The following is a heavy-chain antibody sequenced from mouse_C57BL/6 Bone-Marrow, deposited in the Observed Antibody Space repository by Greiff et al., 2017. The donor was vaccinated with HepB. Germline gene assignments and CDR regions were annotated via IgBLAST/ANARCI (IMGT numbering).Heavy chain of an antibody. Sequence: QVQLQQSGAELVKPGASVKLSCKASGYTFTSYWMHWVKQRPGQGLEWIGMIHPNSGSTNYNEKFKSKATLTVDKSSSTAYMQLSSLTSEDSAVYYCARESNYPSFDYWGQGTTLTVSS. CDR2: IHPNSGST. CDR1: GYTFTSYW. V-gene: IGHV1-64*01. CDR3: ARESNYPSFDY. J-gene: IGHJ2*01. D-gene: IGHD2-5*01.